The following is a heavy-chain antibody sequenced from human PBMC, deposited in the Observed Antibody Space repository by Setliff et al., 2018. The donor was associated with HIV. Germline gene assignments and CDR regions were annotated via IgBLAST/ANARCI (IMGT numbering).Heavy chain of an antibody. CDR2: IYHGGST. CDR1: GDSISSSNW. J-gene: IGHJ4*02. Sequence: SETLSLTCAVSGDSISSSNWWSWVRQPPGKGLEWIGEIYHGGSTKYNSSLKSRVTISVDKSKNQFSLKLSSVTAADTAVYYCARSSTPDSSAYYPDYWGQGTLVTVSS. CDR3: ARSSTPDSSAYYPDY. D-gene: IGHD3-22*01. V-gene: IGHV4-4*02.